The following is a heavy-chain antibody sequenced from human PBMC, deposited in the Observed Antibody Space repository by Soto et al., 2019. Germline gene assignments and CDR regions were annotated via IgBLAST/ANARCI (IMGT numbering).Heavy chain of an antibody. CDR2: INQSGST. Sequence: QVQLQQWGAGLLKPSETLSLTCAVYGGSFSGYYWSWIRQPPGKGLEWIGEINQSGSTNYNPSIKSRVTISVDTSKNQFSLKLTSVTAADTAVYYCARTYSSSWSPFEYWGQGTLVTVSS. CDR3: ARTYSSSWSPFEY. CDR1: GGSFSGYY. D-gene: IGHD6-13*01. V-gene: IGHV4-34*01. J-gene: IGHJ4*02.